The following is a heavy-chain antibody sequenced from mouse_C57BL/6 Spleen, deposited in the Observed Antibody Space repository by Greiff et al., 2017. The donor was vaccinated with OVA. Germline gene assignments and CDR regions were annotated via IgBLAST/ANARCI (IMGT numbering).Heavy chain of an antibody. Sequence: VQLQQSGAELVKPGASVKLSCKASGYTFTSYWMHWVKQRPGQGLEWIGMIHPNSGSTNYNEKFKSKATLTVDKSSSTAYMQLSSLTSEDSAVYYCARRRGPDGSPGYWGQGTTLTVSS. CDR1: GYTFTSYW. D-gene: IGHD2-3*01. CDR3: ARRRGPDGSPGY. V-gene: IGHV1-64*01. J-gene: IGHJ2*01. CDR2: IHPNSGST.